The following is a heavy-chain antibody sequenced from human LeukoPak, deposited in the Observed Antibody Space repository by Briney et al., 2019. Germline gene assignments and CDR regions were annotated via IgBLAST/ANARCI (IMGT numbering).Heavy chain of an antibody. D-gene: IGHD5-18*01. CDR3: AVWLMDTAMVKDFDY. CDR1: GGTFSSYA. J-gene: IGHJ4*02. Sequence: SVKVSCKASGGTFSSYAISWVRQAPGQGLEWMGRIIPIFGTANYAQKFQGRVTITTDESTSTAYMELSSLRSEDTAVYYCAVWLMDTAMVKDFDYWGQGTLVTVPS. V-gene: IGHV1-69*05. CDR2: IIPIFGTA.